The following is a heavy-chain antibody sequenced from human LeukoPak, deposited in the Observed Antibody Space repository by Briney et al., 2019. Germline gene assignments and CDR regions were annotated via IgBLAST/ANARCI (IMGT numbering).Heavy chain of an antibody. CDR3: ASGSGDAFDI. J-gene: IGHJ3*02. V-gene: IGHV1-69*13. D-gene: IGHD1-26*01. CDR1: GGSFSSYA. CDR2: IIPIYGTA. Sequence: GASVKVSCKASGGSFSSYAISWVRQAPGQGLEWMGGIIPIYGTASYTQKFQGRVTIIADESTSTAYMELSSLRSEDTAVYYCASGSGDAFDIWGQGTMVTASS.